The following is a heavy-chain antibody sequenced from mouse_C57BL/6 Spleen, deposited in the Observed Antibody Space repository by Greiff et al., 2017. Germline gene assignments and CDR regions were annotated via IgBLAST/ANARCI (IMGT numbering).Heavy chain of an antibody. CDR1: GYTFTTYP. D-gene: IGHD2-4*01. V-gene: IGHV1-47*01. J-gene: IGHJ1*03. CDR3: ARRGNDYDWYFDG. CDR2: FHPYNDDT. Sequence: VKLQESGAELVKPGASVKMSCKASGYTFTTYPIEWMKQNHGKSLEWIGNFHPYNDDTKYNEKFKGKATLTVEKSSSTVYLELSRLTSDDSAVYYCARRGNDYDWYFDGWGTGTTVTVSS.